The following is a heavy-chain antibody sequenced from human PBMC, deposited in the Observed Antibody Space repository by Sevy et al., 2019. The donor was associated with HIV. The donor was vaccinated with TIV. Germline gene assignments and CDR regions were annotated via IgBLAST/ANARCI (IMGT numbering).Heavy chain of an antibody. Sequence: GGALRLSCAASGFTFSSYAMSWVRQAPGKGLEWVSAISGSGGDTYYAHSVKGRFTISRDNSKNTLYLQMNSLRAYDTAVYYCAKDLVVLVGDAFDIWGQGTMVTVSS. V-gene: IGHV3-23*01. J-gene: IGHJ3*02. D-gene: IGHD2-8*02. CDR3: AKDLVVLVGDAFDI. CDR1: GFTFSSYA. CDR2: ISGSGGDT.